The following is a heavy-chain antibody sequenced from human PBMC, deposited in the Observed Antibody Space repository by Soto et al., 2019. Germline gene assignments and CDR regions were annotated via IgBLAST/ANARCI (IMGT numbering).Heavy chain of an antibody. J-gene: IGHJ6*02. D-gene: IGHD2-15*01. CDR1: GGSFSGYY. CDR2: INHSGST. V-gene: IGHV4-34*01. CDR3: ATLGGGAFFGGYYYYGMDV. Sequence: QVQLQQWGAGLLKPSETLSLTCAVYGGSFSGYYWSWIRQPPGKGLEWIGEINHSGSTNYNPSLKSRVTISVETSKNQFPRKLSSVTAADPVVYYCATLGGGAFFGGYYYYGMDVWGQGTTVTVSS.